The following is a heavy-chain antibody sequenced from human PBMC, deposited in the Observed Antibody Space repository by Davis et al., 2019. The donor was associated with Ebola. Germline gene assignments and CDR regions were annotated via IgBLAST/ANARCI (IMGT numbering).Heavy chain of an antibody. CDR1: GGSISSSSYY. CDR2: IYYSGST. V-gene: IGHV4-61*05. CDR3: ARQGLRRDGYNYHLADY. J-gene: IGHJ4*02. D-gene: IGHD5-24*01. Sequence: LETLSLTCTVSGGSISSSSYYWGWIRQPPGKGLEWIGYIYYSGSTNYNPSLKSRVTISVDTSKNQFSLKLSSVTAADTAVYYCARQGLRRDGYNYHLADYWGQGTLVTVSS.